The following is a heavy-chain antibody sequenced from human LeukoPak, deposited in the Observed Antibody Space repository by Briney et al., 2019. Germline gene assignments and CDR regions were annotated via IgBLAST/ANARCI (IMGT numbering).Heavy chain of an antibody. CDR3: ARHGAIQLWFIDY. D-gene: IGHD5-18*01. CDR1: GGSISSSSYY. J-gene: IGHJ4*02. Sequence: PSETLSRTCTVSGGSISSSSYYWGWIRQPPGKGLEWIGSIYYSGSTYYNPSLKSRVTISVDTSKNQFSRKLSSVTAADTAVYYCARHGAIQLWFIDYWGQGNLVTVSS. CDR2: IYYSGST. V-gene: IGHV4-39*01.